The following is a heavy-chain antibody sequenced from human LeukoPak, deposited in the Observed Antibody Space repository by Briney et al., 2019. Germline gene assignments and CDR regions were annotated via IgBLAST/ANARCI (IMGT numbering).Heavy chain of an antibody. CDR2: ISYDGSNK. D-gene: IGHD3-22*01. Sequence: GESLKISCAAFGFTFSSYGMHWVRQAPGKGLEWVAVISYDGSNKYYADSVKGRFTISRDNSKNTLYLQMNSLRAEDTAVYYCAKGGYYDSSGYTGYWGQGTLVTVSS. V-gene: IGHV3-30*18. CDR1: GFTFSSYG. J-gene: IGHJ4*02. CDR3: AKGGYYDSSGYTGY.